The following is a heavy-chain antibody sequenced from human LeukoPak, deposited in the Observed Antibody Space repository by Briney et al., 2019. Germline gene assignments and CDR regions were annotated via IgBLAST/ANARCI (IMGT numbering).Heavy chain of an antibody. J-gene: IGHJ4*02. CDR3: ARALPSSWWYFDY. D-gene: IGHD6-13*01. V-gene: IGHV3-48*03. Sequence: QPGGSLRLSCGASGFTFITYEMNWVRQAPGKGLEWVSYISSSGSIYYADIVKGRFTISRDNAKNSLYLQMHSLRAEDTAVYFCARALPSSWWYFDYWGRGALVTVS. CDR1: GFTFITYE. CDR2: ISSSGSI.